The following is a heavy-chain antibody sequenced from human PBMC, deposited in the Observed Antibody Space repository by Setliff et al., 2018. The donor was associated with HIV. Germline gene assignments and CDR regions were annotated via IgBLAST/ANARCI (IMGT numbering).Heavy chain of an antibody. D-gene: IGHD3-22*01. Sequence: SETLSLTCTVSGDSIIDSYWSWVRQPPGKGLEWIGYIHSTGRTNYSPSLKSRVTTSVDTSKNHFSLRLRSVTAADTAVYYCARLSVVTHDTFDVWGHGTMVTVSS. CDR3: ARLSVVTHDTFDV. J-gene: IGHJ3*01. CDR2: IHSTGRT. V-gene: IGHV4-4*09. CDR1: GDSIIDSY.